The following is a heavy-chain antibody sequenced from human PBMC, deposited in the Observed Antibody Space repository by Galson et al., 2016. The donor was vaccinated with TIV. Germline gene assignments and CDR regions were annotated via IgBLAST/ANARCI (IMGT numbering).Heavy chain of an antibody. J-gene: IGHJ6*03. V-gene: IGHV1-69*02. D-gene: IGHD3-3*01. CDR1: GGTFSSFT. CDR2: IFPILGIA. CDR3: ASDHEGDSWSGSYRVGYYNFMDV. Sequence: SVKVSCKASGGTFSSFTISWVRQAPGQGLEWMGRIFPILGIANYAQKFQGRLSIIADKSTSTAYMEMSSLRSEDTAVYYCASDHEGDSWSGSYRVGYYNFMDVWGKGTTVTVSS.